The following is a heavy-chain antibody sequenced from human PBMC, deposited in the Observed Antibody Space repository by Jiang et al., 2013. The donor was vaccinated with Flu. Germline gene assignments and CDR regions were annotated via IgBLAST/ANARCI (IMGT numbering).Heavy chain of an antibody. D-gene: IGHD3-16*01. CDR2: INAGNGNT. J-gene: IGHJ4*02. V-gene: IGHV1-3*01. Sequence: EWMGWINAGNGNTKYSQKFQGRVTITRDTSASTAYMELSSLRSEDTAVYYCARGDNSLGELDYWGQGTLVTVSS. CDR3: ARGDNSLGELDY.